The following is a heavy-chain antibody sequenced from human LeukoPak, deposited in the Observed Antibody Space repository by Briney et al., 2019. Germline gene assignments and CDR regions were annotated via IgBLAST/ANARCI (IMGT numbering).Heavy chain of an antibody. Sequence: PSETLSLTCTVSGGSISSYYWSWIRQPPGKGLEWSGYIYYSGSTNYNPSLKSRVTISVGTSKNQFSLKLSSVTAADTAVYYCARRRGYYDSSGYYGHFDYWGQGTLVTVSS. J-gene: IGHJ4*02. CDR3: ARRRGYYDSSGYYGHFDY. D-gene: IGHD3-22*01. V-gene: IGHV4-59*01. CDR1: GGSISSYY. CDR2: IYYSGST.